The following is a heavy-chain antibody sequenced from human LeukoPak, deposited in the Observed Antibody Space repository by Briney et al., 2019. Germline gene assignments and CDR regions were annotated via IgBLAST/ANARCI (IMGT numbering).Heavy chain of an antibody. CDR1: GFTFSTYS. V-gene: IGHV3-21*01. CDR3: VRAGREGFLSPDY. Sequence: GGSLRLSCAASGFTFSTYSMHWVRQAPGKGLEWVSSINSGSFSIYYADSLKGRFTISRDNAENSLYLQMNSLRAEDTAVYYCVRAGREGFLSPDYWGQGTLVTVSS. D-gene: IGHD1-26*01. J-gene: IGHJ4*02. CDR2: INSGSFSI.